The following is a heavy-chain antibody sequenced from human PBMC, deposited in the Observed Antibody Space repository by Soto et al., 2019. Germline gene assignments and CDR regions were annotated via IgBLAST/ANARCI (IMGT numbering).Heavy chain of an antibody. Sequence: QVQLVQSGAEVKQPGASVKVSCKASGYTFTSYGISWVRQAPGQGLEWMGWISAYNGNTNYAQKLQGRVTMTTDTSTSTAYMELRSLRSDDTAVYYCARERPPTYYGSGSYGYWFDPWGQGTLVTVSS. CDR1: GYTFTSYG. CDR3: ARERPPTYYGSGSYGYWFDP. CDR2: ISAYNGNT. J-gene: IGHJ5*02. D-gene: IGHD3-10*01. V-gene: IGHV1-18*01.